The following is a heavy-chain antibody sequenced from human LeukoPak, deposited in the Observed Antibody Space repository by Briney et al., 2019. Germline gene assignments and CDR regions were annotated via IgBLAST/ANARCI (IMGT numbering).Heavy chain of an antibody. CDR3: SRDLYGDYVFDY. J-gene: IGHJ4*02. D-gene: IGHD4-17*01. CDR1: GFTFSNAW. Sequence: GGSLRLSCAASGFTFSNAWMNWVRQAPGKGLEWVSAISAGGGGTYYADSMKGRFTISRDNAKNSLYLQMNSLRDEDTAVYFCSRDLYGDYVFDYWGQGTLVTVSS. V-gene: IGHV3-21*01. CDR2: ISAGGGGT.